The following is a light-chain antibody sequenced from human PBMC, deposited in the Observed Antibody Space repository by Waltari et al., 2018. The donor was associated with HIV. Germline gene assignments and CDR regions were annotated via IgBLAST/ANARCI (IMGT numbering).Light chain of an antibody. V-gene: IGLV2-14*01. J-gene: IGLJ2*01. CDR3: SSYSSSSTWI. CDR2: EVT. CDR1: GSPVGASDY. Sequence: QSALTQPASVSGSPGQSITISCTGTGSPVGASDYVSWYQQHPGKAPKLMISEVTNRPSGVSNRFSGSKSGNTASLTISGLQAEDEADYYCSSYSSSSTWIFGGGTKLTVL.